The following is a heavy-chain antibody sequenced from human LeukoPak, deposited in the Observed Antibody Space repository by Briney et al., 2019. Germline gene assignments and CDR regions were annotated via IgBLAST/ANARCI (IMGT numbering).Heavy chain of an antibody. CDR3: ARDEAVTNGRYFDY. D-gene: IGHD4-17*01. CDR1: GFTFSSYA. Sequence: PGGSLRLSCAASGFTFSSYAMSWVRQAPGKGLEWVSAISGSGGSTYYADSVKGRFTISRDNSKNTLYLQMNSLRAEDTAVYYCARDEAVTNGRYFDYWGQGTLVTVSS. CDR2: ISGSGGST. J-gene: IGHJ4*02. V-gene: IGHV3-23*01.